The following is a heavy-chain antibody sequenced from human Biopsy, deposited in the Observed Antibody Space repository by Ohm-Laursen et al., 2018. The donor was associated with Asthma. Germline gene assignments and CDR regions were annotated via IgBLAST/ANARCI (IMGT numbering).Heavy chain of an antibody. CDR2: IYYSGST. V-gene: IGHV4-31*03. CDR1: GGSISSGGYY. D-gene: IGHD2-2*01. Sequence: SQTLSLTCIVSGGSISSGGYYWSWIRQHPGKGLEWIGYIYYSGSTYYNPSLKSRVTISVDTSKNQFSLKLSSVTAADTAVYYCAKGFSSTSCYGICYYYVMDVWGQGTTVTVSS. CDR3: AKGFSSTSCYGICYYYVMDV. J-gene: IGHJ6*02.